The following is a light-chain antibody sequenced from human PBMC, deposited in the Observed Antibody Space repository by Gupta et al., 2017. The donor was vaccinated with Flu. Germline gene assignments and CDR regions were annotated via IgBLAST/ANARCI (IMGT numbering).Light chain of an antibody. CDR2: DAS. J-gene: IGKJ4*01. CDR1: QSVSSY. CDR3: QQRSNWPRIT. Sequence: DIVLTQSPATLSLSPGERATLSCRASQSVSSYLAGYQQKPGQAPRLLIYDASNRATGIPARFSGSGSGRDFTLTISSLEPEDFAVYYCQQRSNWPRITFGGGTKVEIK. V-gene: IGKV3-11*02.